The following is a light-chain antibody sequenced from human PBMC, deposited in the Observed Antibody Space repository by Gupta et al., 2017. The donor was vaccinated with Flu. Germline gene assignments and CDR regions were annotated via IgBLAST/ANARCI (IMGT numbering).Light chain of an antibody. CDR1: QSISSY. V-gene: IGKV1-39*01. J-gene: IGKJ2*01. CDR2: AAS. CDR3: QQSDSTPYI. Sequence: DIQMTQSPSSLSASVGDRVTITCRASQSISSYLNWYQQKPGKAPKLLIYAASSLQSGVPSRFSGSGSGTDFTLTISRLQPEGFATYYCQQSDSTPYIFGQGTKLEIK.